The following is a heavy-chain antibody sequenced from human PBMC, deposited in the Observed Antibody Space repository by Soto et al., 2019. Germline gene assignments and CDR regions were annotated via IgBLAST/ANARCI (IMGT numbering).Heavy chain of an antibody. J-gene: IGHJ6*02. Sequence: GGSLRLSCAASGFTFSSYGMHWVRQAPGKGLEWVAVIWYDGSNKYYADSVKGRFTISRDNSKNTLYLQMNSLRAEDTAVYYCATGEVATLTYYYYYGMDVWGQGTTVTVSS. V-gene: IGHV3-33*01. CDR1: GFTFSSYG. CDR2: IWYDGSNK. CDR3: ATGEVATLTYYYYYGMDV. D-gene: IGHD5-12*01.